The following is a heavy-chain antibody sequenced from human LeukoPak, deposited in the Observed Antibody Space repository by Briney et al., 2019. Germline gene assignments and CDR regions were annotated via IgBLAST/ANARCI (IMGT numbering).Heavy chain of an antibody. D-gene: IGHD3-10*01. CDR2: IKQDGSEK. CDR1: GFTFSSYW. Sequence: GGSLRLSCAASGFTFSSYWMSWVRQAPGKGLEWVANIKQDGSEKYYVDSVKGRFTISRDNAKNSLSLQMNSLRAEDTAVYYCARLGGSYSSYFDYWGQGTLVTVSS. CDR3: ARLGGSYSSYFDY. V-gene: IGHV3-7*01. J-gene: IGHJ4*02.